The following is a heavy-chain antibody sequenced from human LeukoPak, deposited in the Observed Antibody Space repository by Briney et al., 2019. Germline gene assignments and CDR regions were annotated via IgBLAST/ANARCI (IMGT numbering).Heavy chain of an antibody. V-gene: IGHV4-4*07. CDR2: IYTSGST. CDR3: ARIAAAGTGLLAYFDY. CDR1: GGSISSYY. Sequence: SETLSLTCTVSGGSISSYYWSWIRQPAGKGLEWIGRIYTSGSTNYNPSLKSRVTMSIDTSKNQFSLKLSSVTAADTAVYYCARIAAAGTGLLAYFDYWGQGTLVTVSS. J-gene: IGHJ4*02. D-gene: IGHD6-13*01.